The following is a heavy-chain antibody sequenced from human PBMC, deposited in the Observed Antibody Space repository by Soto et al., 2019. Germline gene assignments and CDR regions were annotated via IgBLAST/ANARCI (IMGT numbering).Heavy chain of an antibody. CDR2: ISGYNGKT. Sequence: QVQLVQSGNEVKKPGASVNVSCKASGYSFTRYGISWVRQAPGQGLEWMGWISGYNGKTKYAQKLQGRVSMTTDTSTSTAYMELRSLGSDDTAVYYCAREGDRPYYYYGMDVWGQWPTVTVSS. D-gene: IGHD3-16*01. CDR1: GYSFTRYG. V-gene: IGHV1-18*01. CDR3: AREGDRPYYYYGMDV. J-gene: IGHJ6*02.